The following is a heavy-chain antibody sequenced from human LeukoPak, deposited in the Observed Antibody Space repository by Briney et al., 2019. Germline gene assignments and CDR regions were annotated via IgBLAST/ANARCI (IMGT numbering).Heavy chain of an antibody. V-gene: IGHV3-7*01. CDR2: IKQDGSEK. D-gene: IGHD5-18*01. CDR1: GFTFSSYS. CDR3: ARDGGYSYGLGLHDAFDI. Sequence: PGESLRLSCAASGFTFSSYSMNWVRKAPGKGLEWVANIKQDGSEKYYVDSVKGRFTISRDNAKNSLYLQMNSLRAEDTAVYYCARDGGYSYGLGLHDAFDIWGQGTMVTVSS. J-gene: IGHJ3*02.